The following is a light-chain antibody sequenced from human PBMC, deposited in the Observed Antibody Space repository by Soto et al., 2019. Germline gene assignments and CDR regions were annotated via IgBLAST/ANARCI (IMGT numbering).Light chain of an antibody. J-gene: IGLJ1*01. CDR1: SSDVGGYNY. V-gene: IGLV2-11*01. CDR3: CSYAGSYTFDV. CDR2: DVT. Sequence: QSALTQPRSVSGSPGQPVTISCTGTSSDVGGYNYVSWYQQHPGKAPKLMIYDVTKRPSGFPDRFSGSKSGNTASLTISGLQAEDEADYYCCSYAGSYTFDVFGSGTKLTVL.